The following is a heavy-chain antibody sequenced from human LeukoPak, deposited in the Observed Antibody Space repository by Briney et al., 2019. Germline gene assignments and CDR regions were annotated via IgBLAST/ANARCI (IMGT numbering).Heavy chain of an antibody. CDR3: ARDPYYYDSSGYQGDIDC. CDR2: INPNSGGT. Sequence: ASVKVSCKASGYTFTSYYMHWVRQAPGQGLEWMGRINPNSGGTNYAQKFQGRVTMTRDTSISTAYMELSRLRSDDTAVYYCARDPYYYDSSGYQGDIDCWGQGTWSPSPQ. V-gene: IGHV1-2*06. J-gene: IGHJ4*02. CDR1: GYTFTSYY. D-gene: IGHD3-22*01.